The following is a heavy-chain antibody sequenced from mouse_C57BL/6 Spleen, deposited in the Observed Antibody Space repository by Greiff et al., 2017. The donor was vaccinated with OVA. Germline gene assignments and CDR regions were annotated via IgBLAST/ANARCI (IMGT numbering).Heavy chain of an antibody. Sequence: VQLQQPGAELVKPGASVKLSCKASGYTFTSYWMQWVKQRPGQGLEWIGEIDPSDSYTNYNQKFKGKATLTVDTSSSTAYMQLSSLTSEDSAVYYCARSRSSYRYFDVWGTGTTVTVSS. CDR1: GYTFTSYW. V-gene: IGHV1-50*01. J-gene: IGHJ1*03. D-gene: IGHD1-1*01. CDR3: ARSRSSYRYFDV. CDR2: IDPSDSYT.